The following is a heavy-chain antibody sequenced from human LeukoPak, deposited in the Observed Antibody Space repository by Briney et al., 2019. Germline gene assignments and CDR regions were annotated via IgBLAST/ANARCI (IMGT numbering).Heavy chain of an antibody. J-gene: IGHJ4*02. V-gene: IGHV4-4*07. CDR2: IYTGGGT. Sequence: SEPLSLTCTVSGGSISSNYWSWIRQPAGKGLEWIGRIYTGGGTNYNPSLKSRVTMSVDTSKNQFSLKLSSVTAADTAVYYCAREYCSGGSCYSGFEYWGQGTLVTVSS. D-gene: IGHD2-15*01. CDR1: GGSISSNY. CDR3: AREYCSGGSCYSGFEY.